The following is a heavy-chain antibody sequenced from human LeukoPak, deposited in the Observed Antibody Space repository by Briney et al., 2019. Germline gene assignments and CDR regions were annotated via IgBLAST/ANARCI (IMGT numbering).Heavy chain of an antibody. J-gene: IGHJ3*02. CDR2: IRSKANSYAT. CDR1: GFTFSGSA. Sequence: PGGSLRLSCAASGFTFSGSAMHWVHQASGKGLEWVGRIRSKANSYATAYAASVKGRFTISRDDSKNTAYLQMNSLKTEDTAVYYCTLEAHSSGYYYDDAFDIWGQGTMVTVSS. CDR3: TLEAHSSGYYYDDAFDI. D-gene: IGHD3-22*01. V-gene: IGHV3-73*01.